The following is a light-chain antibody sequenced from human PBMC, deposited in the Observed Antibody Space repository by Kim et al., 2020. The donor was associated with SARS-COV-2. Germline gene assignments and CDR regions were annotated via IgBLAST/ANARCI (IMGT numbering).Light chain of an antibody. J-gene: IGKJ2*01. CDR3: QQYAESPYT. V-gene: IGKV3-20*01. Sequence: LSRGQRVTLSCRASQSVSSGNLAWYQQRPGQSPRLLIYGASSRVTGIPDRFSGGGSGTDFTLTISRLEPEDFAVYYCQQYAESPYTFGQGTKLEI. CDR1: QSVSSGN. CDR2: GAS.